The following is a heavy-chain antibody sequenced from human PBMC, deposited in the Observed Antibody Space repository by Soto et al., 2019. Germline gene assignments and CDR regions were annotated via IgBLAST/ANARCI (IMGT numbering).Heavy chain of an antibody. Sequence: SETLPLRNTGSGGSASRDSYYWCWIRQPPGKGLEWIGYIYYSGSTNYNPSLKSRVTISVDTSKNQFSPKLSSVTAADTAVYYCAREASVTMDAFDIWGQGTMVT. CDR1: GGSASRDSYY. D-gene: IGHD4-17*01. V-gene: IGHV4-61*01. J-gene: IGHJ3*02. CDR2: IYYSGST. CDR3: AREASVTMDAFDI.